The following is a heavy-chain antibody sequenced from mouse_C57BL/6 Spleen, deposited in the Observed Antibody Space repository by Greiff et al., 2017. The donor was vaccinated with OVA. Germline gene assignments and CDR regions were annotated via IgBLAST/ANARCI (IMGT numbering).Heavy chain of an antibody. D-gene: IGHD1-1*01. Sequence: EVKLMESGGGLVQPGGSLKLSCAASGFTFSDYYMYWVRQTPEKRLEWVAYISNGGGSTYYPDTVKGRFTISRDKAKNTLYLQMSRLKSEDTAMYYCARRGSSYDWFAYWGQGTLVTVSA. CDR3: ARRGSSYDWFAY. CDR2: ISNGGGST. J-gene: IGHJ3*01. V-gene: IGHV5-12*01. CDR1: GFTFSDYY.